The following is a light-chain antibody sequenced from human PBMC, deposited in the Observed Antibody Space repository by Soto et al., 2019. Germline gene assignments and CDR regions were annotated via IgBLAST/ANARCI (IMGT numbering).Light chain of an antibody. CDR2: LGS. V-gene: IGKV2-28*01. CDR1: QSLLHSNGYNY. CDR3: LQALQTPLFT. Sequence: DIVMTQSPLSLPVTPGEPASISCRSSQSLLHSNGYNYLDWYLQKPGQSPQLLIYLGSNRDSGVPDRFSGSGSGTDFTLKISRVEAEDVGVYYCLQALQTPLFTFGPGTKVDIK. J-gene: IGKJ3*01.